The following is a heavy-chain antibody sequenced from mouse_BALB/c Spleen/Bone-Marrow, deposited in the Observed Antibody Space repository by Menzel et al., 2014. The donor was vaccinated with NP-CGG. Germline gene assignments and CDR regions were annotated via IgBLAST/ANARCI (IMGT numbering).Heavy chain of an antibody. CDR1: GFSLTNYG. Sequence: VKLMESGPGLVAPSQSLSITCTVSGFSLTNYGVSWVRQPPGKGLEWLGVIWGDGSTNDHSALISRLSISKDTSKSQVFLKLNILQTDDTATYYCAKLDYYGYNYAMDYWGQGTSVTVSS. V-gene: IGHV2-3*01. D-gene: IGHD1-2*01. CDR3: AKLDYYGYNYAMDY. J-gene: IGHJ4*01. CDR2: IWGDGST.